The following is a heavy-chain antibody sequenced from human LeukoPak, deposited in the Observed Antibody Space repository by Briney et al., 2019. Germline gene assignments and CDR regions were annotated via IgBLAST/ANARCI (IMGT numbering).Heavy chain of an antibody. V-gene: IGHV1-46*03. J-gene: IGHJ4*02. Sequence: GASVKVSCKASGYTFTSYYMHLVRQAPGQGLEWMGIINPSGGSTSYAQKFQGRVTMTRDTSTSTVYMGLSSLRSEDTAVYYCARGIPTVTSLDYWGQGTLVTVSS. CDR2: INPSGGST. CDR1: GYTFTSYY. CDR3: ARGIPTVTSLDY. D-gene: IGHD4-17*01.